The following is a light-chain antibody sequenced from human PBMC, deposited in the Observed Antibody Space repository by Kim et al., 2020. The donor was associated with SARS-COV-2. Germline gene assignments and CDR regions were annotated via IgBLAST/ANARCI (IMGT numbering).Light chain of an antibody. Sequence: RGQTASITCSGDKLGDKYACWYQQKPGQSPVLVIYQDSKRPSGIPERFSGSNSGNTATLTISGTQAMDEADYYCQAWDSSTVVFGGGTQLTVL. CDR3: QAWDSSTVV. V-gene: IGLV3-1*01. CDR2: QDS. CDR1: KLGDKY. J-gene: IGLJ2*01.